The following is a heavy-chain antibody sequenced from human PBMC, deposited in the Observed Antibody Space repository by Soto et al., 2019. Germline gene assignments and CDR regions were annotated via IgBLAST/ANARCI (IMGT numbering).Heavy chain of an antibody. CDR3: AKDWLLGA. Sequence: EGQLLESGGGLVQPGGSLRLSCAASGFTFSNYAMNWVRQAPGKGLEWVSAISGRGDTTYYVDSVKGRFTIARDNSKNTLSLQMNSLSAEDTAVYYCAKDWLLGAWGQGTLVTVSS. CDR1: GFTFSNYA. D-gene: IGHD3-16*01. CDR2: ISGRGDTT. V-gene: IGHV3-23*01. J-gene: IGHJ5*02.